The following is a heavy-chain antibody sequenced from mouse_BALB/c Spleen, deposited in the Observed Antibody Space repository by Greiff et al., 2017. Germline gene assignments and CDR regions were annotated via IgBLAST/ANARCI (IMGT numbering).Heavy chain of an antibody. V-gene: IGHV1-82*01. D-gene: IGHD1-1*02. CDR3: ARDYGLYYAMDY. Sequence: VQLQQSGPELVKPGASVKISCKASGYAFSSSWMNWVKQRPGQGLEWIGRIYPGDGDTNYNGKFKGKATLTADNSSSTAYMQLSSLTSVDSAVYYCARDYGLYYAMDYWGQGTSVTVSS. CDR2: IYPGDGDT. J-gene: IGHJ4*01. CDR1: GYAFSSSW.